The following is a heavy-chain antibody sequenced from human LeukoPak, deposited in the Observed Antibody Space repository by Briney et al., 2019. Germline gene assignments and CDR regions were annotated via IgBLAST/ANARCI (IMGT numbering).Heavy chain of an antibody. D-gene: IGHD1-1*01. Sequence: GASVKVSFKASGYTFIVYHMHWVRQAPGQGLEWMGWINPNSGDTNFAQKFQGRVTMTRDTSISTVYMELSRLTSDDTAVCYCARADWSMLEYWGQGTLVTVSS. CDR2: INPNSGDT. J-gene: IGHJ4*02. V-gene: IGHV1-2*02. CDR1: GYTFIVYH. CDR3: ARADWSMLEY.